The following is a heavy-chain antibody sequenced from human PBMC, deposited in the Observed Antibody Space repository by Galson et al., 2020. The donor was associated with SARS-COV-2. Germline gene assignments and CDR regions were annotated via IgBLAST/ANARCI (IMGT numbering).Heavy chain of an antibody. CDR3: ARGPEGFYFDY. CDR2: ISYDGSNK. J-gene: IGHJ4*02. Sequence: GGSLRLSCAASGFTFSSYAMHWVRQAPGKGLEWVAVISYDGSNKYYADSVKGRFTISRDNSKNTLYLQMNSLRAEDTAVYYCARGPEGFYFDYWGQGTLVTVSS. CDR1: GFTFSSYA. V-gene: IGHV3-30*04.